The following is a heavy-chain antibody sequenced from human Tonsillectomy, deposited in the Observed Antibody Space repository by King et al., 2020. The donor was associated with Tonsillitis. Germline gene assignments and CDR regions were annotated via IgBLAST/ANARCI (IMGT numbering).Heavy chain of an antibody. CDR1: GYTFTSYG. V-gene: IGHV1-18*04. J-gene: IGHJ4*02. D-gene: IGHD1-26*01. CDR2: IRVYTGNT. Sequence: QLVQSGAEVKKPGASVKVSCQASGYTFTSYGITWVRQAPGQGPEWMGWIRVYTGNTDYAQKPQGRVTMTADTSTSTAYMELRSLTSDDTAVYYCARVISGSYRFYFDYWGQGTLVTVSS. CDR3: ARVISGSYRFYFDY.